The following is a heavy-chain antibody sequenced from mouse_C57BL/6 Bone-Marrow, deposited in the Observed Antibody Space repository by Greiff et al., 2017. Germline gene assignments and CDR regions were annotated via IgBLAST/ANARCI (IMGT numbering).Heavy chain of an antibody. CDR3: VPYYYGSSPYYAMDY. Sequence: VQGVESGPELVKPGASVKISCKASGYAFSSSWMNWVKQRPGKGLEWIGRIYPGDGDTNYNGKFKGKATLTADKSSSTAYMQLSSLTSEDSAVYFCVPYYYGSSPYYAMDYWGQGTSVTVSS. J-gene: IGHJ4*01. CDR1: GYAFSSSW. V-gene: IGHV1-82*01. CDR2: IYPGDGDT. D-gene: IGHD1-1*01.